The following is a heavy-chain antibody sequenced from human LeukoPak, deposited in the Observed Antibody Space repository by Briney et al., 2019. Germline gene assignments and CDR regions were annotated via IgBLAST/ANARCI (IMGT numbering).Heavy chain of an antibody. CDR1: GFTFSSYG. CDR3: AKDYGDYSVDY. Sequence: GGSLRLSCAASGFTFSSYGMHWVRQAPGKGLEWEAVISYDGSNKYYADSVKGRFTISRDNSKNTLYLQMNSLRAEDTAVYYCAKDYGDYSVDYWGQGTLDTVSS. CDR2: ISYDGSNK. J-gene: IGHJ4*02. V-gene: IGHV3-30*18. D-gene: IGHD4-17*01.